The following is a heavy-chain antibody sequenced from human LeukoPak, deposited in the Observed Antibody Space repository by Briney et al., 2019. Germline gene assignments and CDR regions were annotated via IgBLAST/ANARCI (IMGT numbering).Heavy chain of an antibody. CDR1: GYTFTSYG. Sequence: ASVKVSCKASGYTFTSYGISWVRQAPGQGLEWMGWISAYNGNTNYPQKLQGRVTMTTDTSTSTAYMELRSLRSDDTAVYYCARDGARSSGWYSGAFDIWGQGTMVTVSS. CDR2: ISAYNGNT. CDR3: ARDGARSSGWYSGAFDI. D-gene: IGHD6-19*01. J-gene: IGHJ3*02. V-gene: IGHV1-18*01.